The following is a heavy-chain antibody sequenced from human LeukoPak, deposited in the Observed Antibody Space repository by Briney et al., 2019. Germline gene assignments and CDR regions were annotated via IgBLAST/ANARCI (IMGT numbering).Heavy chain of an antibody. CDR1: GFTFSSYS. CDR3: ARDQGAGTDAFDI. V-gene: IGHV3-21*01. Sequence: PGGSLRLSCAASGFTFSSYSMNWVRQAPGKGLEWVSSISSSSSYIYYADSVKGRFTISRGNAKNSLYLQMNSLRAEDTAVYYCARDQGAGTDAFDIWGQGTMVTVSS. CDR2: ISSSSSYI. D-gene: IGHD6-19*01. J-gene: IGHJ3*02.